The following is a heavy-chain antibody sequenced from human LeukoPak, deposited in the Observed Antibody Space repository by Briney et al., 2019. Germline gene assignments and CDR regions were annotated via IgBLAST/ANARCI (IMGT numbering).Heavy chain of an antibody. J-gene: IGHJ3*02. D-gene: IGHD6-19*01. CDR1: GFTFSSYN. CDR2: ISSGSSTI. CDR3: ARGYNSGLYFAFDI. Sequence: GGSLRLSCAASGFTFSSYNMNWVRQAPGKGLEWISYISSGSSTIYYSDFVKGRFTISRDNAKNSLSLHMNSLRAEDTAVYYCARGYNSGLYFAFDIWGQGTLVTVSS. V-gene: IGHV3-48*01.